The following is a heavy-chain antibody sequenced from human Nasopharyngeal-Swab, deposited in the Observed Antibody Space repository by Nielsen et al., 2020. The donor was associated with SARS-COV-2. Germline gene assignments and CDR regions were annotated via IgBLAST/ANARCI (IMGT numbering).Heavy chain of an antibody. CDR3: ARVYDSSGYYLGGGYYYGMDV. CDR2: ISYDGSNK. D-gene: IGHD3-22*01. J-gene: IGHJ6*02. V-gene: IGHV3-30-3*01. Sequence: WIRQPPGKGPEWVAVISYDGSNKYYADSVKGRFTISRDNSKNTLYLQMNSLRAEDTAVYYCARVYDSSGYYLGGGYYYGMDVWGQGTTVTVSS.